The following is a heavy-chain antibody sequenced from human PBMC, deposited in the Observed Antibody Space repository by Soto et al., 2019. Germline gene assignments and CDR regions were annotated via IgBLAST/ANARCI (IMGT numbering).Heavy chain of an antibody. V-gene: IGHV3-64*01. CDR1: GFTFSSYA. CDR2: ISSNGGST. D-gene: IGHD5-12*01. J-gene: IGHJ4*02. Sequence: GGSLRLSCAASGFTFSSYAMHWVRQAPGKGLEYVSAISSNGGSTYYANSVKGRFTISRDNSKNTLYLQMGSLRAEDMAVYYCARGRGYGGYALTPLDYWGQGTLVTVSS. CDR3: ARGRGYGGYALTPLDY.